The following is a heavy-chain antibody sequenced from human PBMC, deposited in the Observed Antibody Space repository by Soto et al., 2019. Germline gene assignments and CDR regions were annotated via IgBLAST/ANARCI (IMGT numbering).Heavy chain of an antibody. CDR1: GLSFNIYW. V-gene: IGHV3-74*01. J-gene: IGHJ6*02. CDR3: AGGMAGLDV. Sequence: DVQLVESGGGVVQPGGSLRLSCAASGLSFNIYWMHWVRQVPGKGLVWLARINSDWSHTIYVDSVKGRFTISRDNAKNTVFLQMDSLRDEDTGVYYCAGGMAGLDVWGQGTTVTVSS. CDR2: INSDWSHT.